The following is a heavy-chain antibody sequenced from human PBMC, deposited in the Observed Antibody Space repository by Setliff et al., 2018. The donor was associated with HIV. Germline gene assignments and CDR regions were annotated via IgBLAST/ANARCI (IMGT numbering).Heavy chain of an antibody. CDR1: GGTFSSHA. V-gene: IGHV1-69*10. D-gene: IGHD4-17*01. J-gene: IGHJ3*02. Sequence: ASVKVSCKASGGTFSSHAINWVRQAPGQGLEWMGGIIPIVDKTNYAQKFQGRVAITADKSTITAYMELSSLRSEDPAVYYCAREPDYGIRDAFDIWGQGTMVTVSS. CDR2: IIPIVDKT. CDR3: AREPDYGIRDAFDI.